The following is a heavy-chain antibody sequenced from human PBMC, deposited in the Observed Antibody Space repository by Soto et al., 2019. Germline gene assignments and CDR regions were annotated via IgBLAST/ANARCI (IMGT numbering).Heavy chain of an antibody. CDR2: ISGSRVGT. V-gene: IGHV3-23*01. CDR1: GFTFSNYA. CDR3: AKCGPRKYSDGYAFDI. D-gene: IGHD2-15*01. J-gene: IGHJ3*02. Sequence: EEHLLESGGGLVQPGGSLRLSCAASGFTFSNYAMGWVRQAPGKGLEWVSTISGSRVGTYYADSVKGRFTISRDYSKNTLFLQMNSLRGDDTALYYCAKCGPRKYSDGYAFDIWGKGTMVTVSS.